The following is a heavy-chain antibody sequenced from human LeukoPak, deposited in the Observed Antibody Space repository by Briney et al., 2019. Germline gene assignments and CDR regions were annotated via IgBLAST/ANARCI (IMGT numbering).Heavy chain of an antibody. Sequence: GESLQISCKGSGYSFTSYWIDWVRQLPGKGLEWMGIIYPGDSDTRYSPSFQGQVTISADKSISTAYLQWSSLKASDTAMYYCARPYYSSTSCYSFPYWGQGTLVTVSS. CDR1: GYSFTSYW. D-gene: IGHD2-2*01. V-gene: IGHV5-51*01. CDR3: ARPYYSSTSCYSFPY. CDR2: IYPGDSDT. J-gene: IGHJ4*02.